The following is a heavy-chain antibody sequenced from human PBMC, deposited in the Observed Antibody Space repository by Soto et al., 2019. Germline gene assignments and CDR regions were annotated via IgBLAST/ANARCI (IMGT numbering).Heavy chain of an antibody. D-gene: IGHD3-10*01. Sequence: QVQLVEAGGGLVKPGGSLRLSCAASGLTFSDCYMNWIRQAPGKGLEWVSYISSSGSSINYAGSVKGRFTISRDNAKNSLYLKMNSLSAEDTAMYYCARVRFGEWGYAMDVWGQWTTVTVSS. CDR1: GLTFSDCY. CDR3: ARVRFGEWGYAMDV. CDR2: ISSSGSSI. J-gene: IGHJ6*02. V-gene: IGHV3-11*01.